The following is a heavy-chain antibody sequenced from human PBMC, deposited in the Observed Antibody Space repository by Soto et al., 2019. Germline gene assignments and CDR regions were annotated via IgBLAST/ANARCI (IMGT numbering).Heavy chain of an antibody. CDR2: IYYSGST. J-gene: IGHJ5*02. CDR3: ARRERAAGTDWWFDP. V-gene: IGHV4-39*01. CDR1: GGSISSSSFH. Sequence: QLQLQESGPGLVKPSETLSLTCTVSGGSISSSSFHWGWIRQPPGKGLEWIGGIYYSGSTYYRPSPKSRATIAVETSKNQSSLKLSSVTAADTAVYYCARRERAAGTDWWFDPWGQGTLVTVSS. D-gene: IGHD6-13*01.